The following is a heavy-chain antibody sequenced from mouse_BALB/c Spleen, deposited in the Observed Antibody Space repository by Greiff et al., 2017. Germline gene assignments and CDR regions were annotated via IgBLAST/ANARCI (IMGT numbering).Heavy chain of an antibody. V-gene: IGHV1-4*01. CDR2: INPSSGYT. CDR1: GYTFTSYT. J-gene: IGHJ4*01. Sequence: QVQLQQSGAELARPGASVKMSCKASGYTFTSYTMHWVKQRPGQGLEWIGYINPSSGYTNYNQKFKDKATLTADKSSSTAYMQLSSLTSEDSAVYYCTRGGREAMDYWGQGTSVTVSS. D-gene: IGHD3-3*01. CDR3: TRGGREAMDY.